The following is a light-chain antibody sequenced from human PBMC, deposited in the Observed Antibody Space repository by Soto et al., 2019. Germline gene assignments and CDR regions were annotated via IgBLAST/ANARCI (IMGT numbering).Light chain of an antibody. J-gene: IGLJ1*01. CDR2: EVS. CDR1: SSDVGGYNY. V-gene: IGLV2-14*01. CDR3: SSYTSSSTRV. Sequence: QSALTQPASVSGSPGQSITISCTGTSSDVGGYNYVSWYQQHPGKAPKLMIYEVSNRPSGVSNRFSGYKSGNTASLTISGLQAEHEADYYCSSYTSSSTRVFGTGTKLTVL.